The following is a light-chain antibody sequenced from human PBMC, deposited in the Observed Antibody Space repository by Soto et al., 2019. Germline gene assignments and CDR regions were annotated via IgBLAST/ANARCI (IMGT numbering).Light chain of an antibody. CDR1: QSVSSN. Sequence: IRMSLSLATLSLYQCERATLSCKASQSVSSNLAWYQQKRGQAPRLLIYGASTRATGIPARFSGSGSGTEFTLIISSLQYEDFAVYYCQQYNNWPPIPFGQGTRLEIK. J-gene: IGKJ5*01. V-gene: IGKV3-15*01. CDR2: GAS. CDR3: QQYNNWPPIP.